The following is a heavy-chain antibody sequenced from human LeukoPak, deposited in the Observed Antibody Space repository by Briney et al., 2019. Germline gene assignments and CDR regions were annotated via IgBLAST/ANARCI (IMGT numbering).Heavy chain of an antibody. D-gene: IGHD3-10*01. CDR2: ISGDGYST. V-gene: IGHV3-23*01. CDR1: GFTFSTYT. CDR3: AKDFGRNLGGPGY. J-gene: IGHJ4*02. Sequence: PGGSLRLSCAASGFTFSTYTMAWVRQAPGAGLEWVSGISGDGYSTYYADSVKGRFAISRDNSKSTLYLQMNSLRAEDTAVYYCAKDFGRNLGGPGYWGRGTRVTVSS.